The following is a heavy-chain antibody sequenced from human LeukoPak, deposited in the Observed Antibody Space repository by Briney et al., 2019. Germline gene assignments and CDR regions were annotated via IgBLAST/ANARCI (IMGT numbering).Heavy chain of an antibody. CDR2: INPSGGST. J-gene: IGHJ6*03. V-gene: IGHV1-46*01. Sequence: GASVKVSCKASGYTFTSYYMHWVRQAPGQGLEWMGIINPSGGSTSYAQKFQGRVTMTRDMSTSTVYMELSSLRSEDTAVYYCARGGYCSSTSCSSYYYYYMDVWGKGTTVTVSS. D-gene: IGHD2-2*01. CDR3: ARGGYCSSTSCSSYYYYYMDV. CDR1: GYTFTSYY.